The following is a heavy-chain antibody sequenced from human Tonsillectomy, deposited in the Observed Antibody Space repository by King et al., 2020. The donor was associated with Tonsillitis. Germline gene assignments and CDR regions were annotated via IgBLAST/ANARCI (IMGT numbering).Heavy chain of an antibody. CDR1: GGSFSGYY. J-gene: IGHJ4*02. CDR3: SRGRRDYDYVWGSSPAGSRSYFDY. V-gene: IGHV4-34*01. D-gene: IGHD3-16*01. CDR2: INHSGST. Sequence: VQLQQWGAGLLKPSETLSLTCAVYGGSFSGYYWSWIRQPPGKGLEWIGEINHSGSTNYNPSLKSRVTISVDTSKNQFSLKLSTGTAADTAVYYCSRGRRDYDYVWGSSPAGSRSYFDYWGQGTLVTVSS.